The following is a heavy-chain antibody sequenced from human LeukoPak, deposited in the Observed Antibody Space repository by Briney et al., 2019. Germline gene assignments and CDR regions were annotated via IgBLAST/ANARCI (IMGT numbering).Heavy chain of an antibody. Sequence: GGSLRLSCAASGFTFSSYAMSWVRQAPGKGREWVSAISGSGGSTYYADSVKGRFTISRDNSKNTLYLQMNSLRAEDTAVYYCANLEVGYFDYWGQGTLVTVSS. J-gene: IGHJ4*02. CDR3: ANLEVGYFDY. V-gene: IGHV3-23*01. D-gene: IGHD1-26*01. CDR2: ISGSGGST. CDR1: GFTFSSYA.